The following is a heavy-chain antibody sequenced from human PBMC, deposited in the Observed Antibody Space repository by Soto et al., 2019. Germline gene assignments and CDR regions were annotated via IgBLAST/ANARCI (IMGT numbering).Heavy chain of an antibody. CDR1: GYTFTRYG. CDR3: AKNGQPPYYYYGLDV. CDR2: ISGYNGDT. V-gene: IGHV1-18*01. D-gene: IGHD2-8*01. Sequence: QGHLVQSGAEVKKPGTSVKVSCKASGYTFTRYGISWVRQAPGQGLEWMGWISGYNGDTNYAQNLQGRVTMTIDTSTSIAYMELRSLTSDDTDVYYCAKNGQPPYYYYGLDVWGQGTTVTVSS. J-gene: IGHJ6*02.